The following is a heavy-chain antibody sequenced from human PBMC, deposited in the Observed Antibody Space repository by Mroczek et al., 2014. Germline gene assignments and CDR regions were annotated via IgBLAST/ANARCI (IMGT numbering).Heavy chain of an antibody. D-gene: IGHD2-2*02. V-gene: IGHV1-69*09. J-gene: IGHJ4*02. CDR1: GGTFSSYT. CDR3: ARDGGVRYQLPYSSAFDY. CDR2: IIPILGIA. Sequence: QVQLVESGAEVKKPGSSVKVSCKASGGTFSSYTISWVRQAPGQGLEWMGRIIPILGIANYAQKFQGRVTITADKSTSTAYMELSSLRSEDTAVYYCARDGGVRYQLPYSSAFDYWGQGTPGPPSPQ.